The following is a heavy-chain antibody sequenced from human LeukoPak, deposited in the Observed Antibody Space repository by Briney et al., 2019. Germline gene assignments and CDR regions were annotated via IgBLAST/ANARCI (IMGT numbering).Heavy chain of an antibody. CDR1: GGTFSSYA. V-gene: IGHV1-2*02. Sequence: ASVKVSCKASGGTFSSYAISWVRQAPGQGLEWMGWINPNSGGTNYARKFQGRVTMTRDTSISTAYMELSRLRSDDTAVYYCARLEYSSSSSDYWGQGTLVTVSS. D-gene: IGHD6-6*01. J-gene: IGHJ4*02. CDR2: INPNSGGT. CDR3: ARLEYSSSSSDY.